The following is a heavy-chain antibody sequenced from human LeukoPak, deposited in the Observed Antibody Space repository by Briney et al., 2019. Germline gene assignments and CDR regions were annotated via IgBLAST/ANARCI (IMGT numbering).Heavy chain of an antibody. V-gene: IGHV3-23*01. CDR3: VKDPSGVDP. J-gene: IGHJ5*02. CDR2: ITGSGDNT. Sequence: PGGSLRLSCAASGFTFSSYGMHWVRQAPGKGLEWVAAITGSGDNTYYADSVKGRFIISRDNSKNTLYLYVNNLRAEDTAVYYCVKDPSGVDPWGQGTLVTVSS. CDR1: GFTFSSYG.